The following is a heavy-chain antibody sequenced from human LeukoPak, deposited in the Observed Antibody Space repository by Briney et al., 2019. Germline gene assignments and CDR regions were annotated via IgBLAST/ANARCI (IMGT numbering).Heavy chain of an antibody. D-gene: IGHD5-18*01. V-gene: IGHV1-69*04. CDR2: IIPILGIA. CDR1: GGTFTIYA. CDR3: ARVDTAMVIDY. Sequence: SVKVSSKASGGTFTIYAISWVRQAPGQGLEWMGRIIPILGIANYAQKFQGRVTITADKSTSTAYMELSSLRSEDTAVYYCARVDTAMVIDYWGQGTLVTVSS. J-gene: IGHJ4*02.